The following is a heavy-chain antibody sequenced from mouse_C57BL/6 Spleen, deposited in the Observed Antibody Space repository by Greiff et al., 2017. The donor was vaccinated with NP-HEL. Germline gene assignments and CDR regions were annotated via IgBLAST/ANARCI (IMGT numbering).Heavy chain of an antibody. CDR2: ISYSGST. D-gene: IGHD2-12*01. CDR3: ARKDDGVYWYFDV. CDR1: GYSITSDY. V-gene: IGHV3-8*01. Sequence: VQLQQSGPGLAKPSQTLSLTCSVTGYSITSDYWNWIRKFPGNKLEYMGYISYSGSTYYNLSLKSRISITRDTSKNQYYLQLNSVTTEDTATYYCARKDDGVYWYFDVWGTGTTVTVSS. J-gene: IGHJ1*03.